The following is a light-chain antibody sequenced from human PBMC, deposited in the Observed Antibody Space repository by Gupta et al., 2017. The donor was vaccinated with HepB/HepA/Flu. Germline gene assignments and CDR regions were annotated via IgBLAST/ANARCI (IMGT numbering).Light chain of an antibody. CDR1: QSVTY. V-gene: IGKV3-20*01. J-gene: IGKJ4*01. Sequence: EIVLTQSPGTLSLSPRERATLSCGASQSVTYLAWYQQKPGQAPRLLIYGVSSRAAGIPDRFSGSGSGTDFTLTISRLEPEDFAVYYCQQYGSSISFGGGTKVEIK. CDR3: QQYGSSIS. CDR2: GVS.